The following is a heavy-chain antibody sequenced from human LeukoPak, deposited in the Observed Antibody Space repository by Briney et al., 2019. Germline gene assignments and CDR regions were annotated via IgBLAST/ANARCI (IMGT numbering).Heavy chain of an antibody. CDR1: GFTFTNYA. CDR2: ISSCSGYI. Sequence: AWGSLRLSCAASGFTFTNYAMNWVRQAPGKWLEWVSSISSCSGYIYYADSVKGLFTISRNNAKTSLYLQMNSLRAEDTAVYYCARATVTPEYYFDYWAQGTLVTVSS. D-gene: IGHD1-1*01. V-gene: IGHV3-21*01. J-gene: IGHJ4*02. CDR3: ARATVTPEYYFDY.